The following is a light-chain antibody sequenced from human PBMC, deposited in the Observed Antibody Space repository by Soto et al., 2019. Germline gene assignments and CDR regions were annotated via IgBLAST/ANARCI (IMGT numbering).Light chain of an antibody. J-gene: IGKJ5*01. Sequence: ETVMTQSPATLSVSPGERVTLSCRASQSVSSYLSWYQQKPGQAPRLLIYDASNRATGIPARFSGSGSGTDFTLTISSLEPEDFAVYYCQQRSNWPPITFGQGTRLEIK. V-gene: IGKV3-11*01. CDR3: QQRSNWPPIT. CDR2: DAS. CDR1: QSVSSY.